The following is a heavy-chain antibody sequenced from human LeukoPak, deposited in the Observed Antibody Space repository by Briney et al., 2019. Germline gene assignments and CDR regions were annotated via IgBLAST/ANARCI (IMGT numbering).Heavy chain of an antibody. Sequence: PGGSLRLSCAASGFTFSDYYMSWIRPAPGKGREWVSYISSSTSYTNYAASVKGRFTISRDNAKDSLYLQMNSLRAEDTAVYYCARGTYAFDIWGQGTMVTVSS. CDR3: ARGTYAFDI. D-gene: IGHD2-2*01. CDR2: ISSSTSYT. J-gene: IGHJ3*02. CDR1: GFTFSDYY. V-gene: IGHV3-11*06.